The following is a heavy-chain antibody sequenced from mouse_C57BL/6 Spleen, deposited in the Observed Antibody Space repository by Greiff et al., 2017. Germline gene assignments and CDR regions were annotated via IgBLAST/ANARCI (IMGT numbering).Heavy chain of an antibody. V-gene: IGHV1-76*01. CDR3: ARSGTGRTGYFDY. CDR2: IYPGSGNT. J-gene: IGHJ2*01. Sequence: QVQLQQSGAELVRPGASVKLSCKASGYTFTDYYINWVKQRPGQGLEWIARIYPGSGNTYYNEKFKGKATLTAEKSSSTAYMQLSSLTSEDSAVYFCARSGTGRTGYFDYWGQGTTLTVSS. D-gene: IGHD4-1*01. CDR1: GYTFTDYY.